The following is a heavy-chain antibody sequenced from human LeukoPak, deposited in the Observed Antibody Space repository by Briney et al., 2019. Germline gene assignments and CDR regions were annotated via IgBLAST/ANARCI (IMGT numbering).Heavy chain of an antibody. Sequence: GESLKISCKGSGYSFTSYWIGWVRQMPGKGLEWMGIIYPGDSETRYSPSFQGQVTISADKSITTAYLHWGSLKASDTAMYYCARLQGRWGGRYYYYYGMDVWGQGTTVTVSS. V-gene: IGHV5-51*01. CDR1: GYSFTSYW. CDR2: IYPGDSET. CDR3: ARLQGRWGGRYYYYYGMDV. D-gene: IGHD7-27*01. J-gene: IGHJ6*02.